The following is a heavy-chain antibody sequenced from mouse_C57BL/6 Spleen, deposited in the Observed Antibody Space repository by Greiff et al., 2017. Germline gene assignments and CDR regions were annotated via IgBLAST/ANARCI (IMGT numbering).Heavy chain of an antibody. V-gene: IGHV1-52*01. CDR1: GYTFTSYW. J-gene: IGHJ1*03. Sequence: QVHVKQPGAELVRPGSSVKLSCKASGYTFTSYWMHWVKQRPIQGLEWIGNIDPSDSETHYNQKFKDKATLTVDKSSSTAYMQLSSLTSEDSAVYDCARYYYGSSPYWYFDVWGTGTTVTVSS. CDR2: IDPSDSET. D-gene: IGHD1-1*01. CDR3: ARYYYGSSPYWYFDV.